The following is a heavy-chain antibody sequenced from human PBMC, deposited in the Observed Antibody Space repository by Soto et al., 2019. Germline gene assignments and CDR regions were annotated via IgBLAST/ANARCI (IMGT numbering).Heavy chain of an antibody. CDR2: IYNSGGT. Sequence: PGGSLRLSCAASGFTFSSYSMNWVRQAPGKGLEWVSVIYNSGGTYYADSVKGRLTVSRDNSKNTLYLQMNSLRAEDTAVYYCARCHSSGSFDYWGQGTLVTVS. V-gene: IGHV3-53*01. CDR1: GFTFSSYS. CDR3: ARCHSSGSFDY. D-gene: IGHD2-15*01. J-gene: IGHJ4*02.